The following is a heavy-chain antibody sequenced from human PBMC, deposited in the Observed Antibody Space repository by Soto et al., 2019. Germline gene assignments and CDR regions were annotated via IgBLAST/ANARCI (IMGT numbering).Heavy chain of an antibody. J-gene: IGHJ3*02. CDR3: AKDHSVGDLEARGAFDI. CDR1: GFTFSSYA. D-gene: IGHD2-15*01. V-gene: IGHV3-23*01. Sequence: GGSLRLSCAASGFTFSSYAMSWVRQAPGKGLEWVSAISGSGGSTYYADSVKGRFTISRDNSKNTLYLQMNSLRAEDTAVYYCAKDHSVGDLEARGAFDIWGQGTMVTVSS. CDR2: ISGSGGST.